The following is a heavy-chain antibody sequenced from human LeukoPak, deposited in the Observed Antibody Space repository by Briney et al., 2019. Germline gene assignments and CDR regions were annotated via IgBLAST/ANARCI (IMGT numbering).Heavy chain of an antibody. CDR3: ARADITMVRGVIITDSRTDAFDI. CDR2: INPSGGST. Sequence: ASVKVSCKASGYTFTSYYMHWVRQAPGQGLEWMGIINPSGGSTNYAQKFQGRVTITADKSTSTAYMELSSLRSEDTAVYYCARADITMVRGVIITDSRTDAFDIWGQGTMVTVSS. D-gene: IGHD3-10*01. CDR1: GYTFTSYY. J-gene: IGHJ3*02. V-gene: IGHV1-46*01.